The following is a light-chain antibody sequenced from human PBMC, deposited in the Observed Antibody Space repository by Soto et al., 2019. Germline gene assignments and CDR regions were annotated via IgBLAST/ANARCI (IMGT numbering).Light chain of an antibody. V-gene: IGKV3-20*01. Sequence: EYVLTQSPGTPSLSPRERATLSCKPSQSDSSRYLASYQQKPGQAPRLLIYGASSRATGIPDRFSGSGSGTDFTFTISRLEPEDFAVYYCQQYGSSRWTFGQGTKVDIK. J-gene: IGKJ1*01. CDR2: GAS. CDR1: QSDSSRY. CDR3: QQYGSSRWT.